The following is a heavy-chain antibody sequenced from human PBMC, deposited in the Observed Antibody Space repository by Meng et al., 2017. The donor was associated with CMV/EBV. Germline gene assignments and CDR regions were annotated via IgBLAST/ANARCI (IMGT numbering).Heavy chain of an antibody. V-gene: IGHV1-8*02. CDR3: ASELFCSSTSCW. Sequence: ASVKVSCKTSGYTFTDYYMHWVRQATGQGLEWMGWMNPNSGNTGYAQKFQGRVTMTRNTSISTAYMELSSLRSEDTAVYYCASELFCSSTSCWWGQGTLVTVSS. J-gene: IGHJ4*02. CDR1: GYTFTDYY. CDR2: MNPNSGNT. D-gene: IGHD2-2*01.